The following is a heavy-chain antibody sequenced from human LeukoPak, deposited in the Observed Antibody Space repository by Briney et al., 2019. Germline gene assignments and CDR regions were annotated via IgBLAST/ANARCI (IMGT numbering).Heavy chain of an antibody. V-gene: IGHV3-23*01. D-gene: IGHD3-3*01. CDR1: GFTFSNYA. CDR2: ISGSGGSP. Sequence: GGSLRLSCAASGFTFSNYAMSWVRQAPGKGLEWVSAISGSGGSPYYADSVKGRFTISRDNSKNTLYLQMNSLRAEDTAVYYCAKALPIYFSPSNWFGPWGQGTLVTVSS. CDR3: AKALPIYFSPSNWFGP. J-gene: IGHJ5*02.